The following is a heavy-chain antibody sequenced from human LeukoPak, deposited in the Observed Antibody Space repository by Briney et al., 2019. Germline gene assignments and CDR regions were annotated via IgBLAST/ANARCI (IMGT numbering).Heavy chain of an antibody. J-gene: IGHJ4*02. V-gene: IGHV1-18*01. CDR3: ARGTYYYDSSGYTH. CDR1: GHTFTSYG. Sequence: ASVKVSCKASGHTFTSYGISWVRQAPGQGLEWMGWISAYNGNTNYAQKLQGRVTMTTDTSTSTAYMELRSLRSDDTAVYYCARGTYYYDSSGYTHWGQGTLVTVSS. CDR2: ISAYNGNT. D-gene: IGHD3-22*01.